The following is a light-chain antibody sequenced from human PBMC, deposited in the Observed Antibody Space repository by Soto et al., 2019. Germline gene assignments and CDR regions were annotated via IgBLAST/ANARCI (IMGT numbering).Light chain of an antibody. CDR1: QSISSW. J-gene: IGKJ4*01. V-gene: IGKV1-5*03. Sequence: DIQMTQSPSTLSASVGDRVTITCRASQSISSWLAWYQQKPGKGPNLLSYKASSLESGFPSRFSGSGSGTEFTLTINRLQPDDFATYYCQQYNSFPLTFGGGTKVEI. CDR3: QQYNSFPLT. CDR2: KAS.